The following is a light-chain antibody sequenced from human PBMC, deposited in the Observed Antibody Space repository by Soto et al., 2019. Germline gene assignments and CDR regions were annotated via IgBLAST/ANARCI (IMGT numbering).Light chain of an antibody. CDR2: GAS. Sequence: ENVLTQSPGTLSLSPGERATVSCRAIQSITGSYLAWYQQTPGQAPRLLIYGASSRATGVPDRFSGSGSGTDFTLTISRMEPEDFAEYYCQQYYSIPLTFGGGTKV. J-gene: IGKJ4*01. CDR1: QSITGSY. CDR3: QQYYSIPLT. V-gene: IGKV3-20*01.